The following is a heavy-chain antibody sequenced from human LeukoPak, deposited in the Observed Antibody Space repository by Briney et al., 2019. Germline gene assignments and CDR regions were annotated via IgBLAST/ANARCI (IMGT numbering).Heavy chain of an antibody. CDR2: ISSSSSTI. CDR3: ASEYCTSTSCYTLGPDDAFDI. CDR1: GFTFSSYS. D-gene: IGHD2-2*02. J-gene: IGHJ3*02. V-gene: IGHV3-48*04. Sequence: GGSLRLSCAASGFTFSSYSMNWVRQAPGKGLEWVSYISSSSSTIYYADSVKGRFTISRDNAKNSLYLQMHSLRAEDTAVYYCASEYCTSTSCYTLGPDDAFDIWGQGTMVTVSS.